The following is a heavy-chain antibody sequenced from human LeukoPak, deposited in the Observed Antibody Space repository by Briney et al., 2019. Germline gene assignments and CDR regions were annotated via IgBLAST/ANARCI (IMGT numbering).Heavy chain of an antibody. Sequence: ASVKVSCKASGYTFTSYGISWVRQAPGQGLEWMGWISAYNGNTNYAQKLQGRVTMTTDKSTSTAYMELSSLRSEDTAVYYCANYDILTGYFDYWGQGTLVTVSS. CDR2: ISAYNGNT. CDR3: ANYDILTGYFDY. D-gene: IGHD3-9*01. V-gene: IGHV1-18*01. CDR1: GYTFTSYG. J-gene: IGHJ4*02.